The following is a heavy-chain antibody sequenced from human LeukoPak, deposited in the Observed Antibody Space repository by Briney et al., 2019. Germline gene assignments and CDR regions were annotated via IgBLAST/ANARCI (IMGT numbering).Heavy chain of an antibody. CDR1: GFTFSSYE. CDR2: IYSGGST. J-gene: IGHJ4*02. CDR3: ARRAGAYSHPYDY. D-gene: IGHD4/OR15-4a*01. Sequence: PGGSLRLSCAASGFTFSSYEMNWVRQAPGKGLEWVSFIYSGGSTYYADSVKGRFTISRDNSKNTLYLQMNSLRADDTAVCYCARRAGAYSHPYDYWGQGTLVTVSS. V-gene: IGHV3-53*01.